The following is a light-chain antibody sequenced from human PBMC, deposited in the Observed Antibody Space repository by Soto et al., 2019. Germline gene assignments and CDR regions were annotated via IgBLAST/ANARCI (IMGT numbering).Light chain of an antibody. Sequence: EIVLTQSPGTLSLSPGERATLSCRASQSVSSSFLAWHQQKPGQAPRLLIYGASSRATGIPDRFSGSGSGTDFTLTISRLEPEDFAVDYCQQYGSPPRTFGQGTKVYIK. V-gene: IGKV3-20*01. J-gene: IGKJ1*01. CDR3: QQYGSPPRT. CDR1: QSVSSSF. CDR2: GAS.